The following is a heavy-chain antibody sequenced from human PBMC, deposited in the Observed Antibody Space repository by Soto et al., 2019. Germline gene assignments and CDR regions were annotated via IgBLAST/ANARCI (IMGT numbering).Heavy chain of an antibody. CDR3: ARGYCSGGNCYSGMDV. CDR1: GGTFSTHA. J-gene: IGHJ6*02. CDR2: IIPISGTT. V-gene: IGHV1-69*01. Sequence: SVKDSCQASGGTFSTHAIIWVRQAPVHGLEWMGGIIPISGTTYYTQKFQGRVTITADEPTSTAFMELSSLKSEDTAVFYCARGYCSGGNCYSGMDVWGQGTMVTVSS. D-gene: IGHD2-15*01.